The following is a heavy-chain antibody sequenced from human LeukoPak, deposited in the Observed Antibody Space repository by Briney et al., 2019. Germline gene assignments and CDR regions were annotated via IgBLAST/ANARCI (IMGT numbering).Heavy chain of an antibody. CDR1: GFTFSSYA. V-gene: IGHV3-23*01. D-gene: IGHD3-22*01. CDR2: ISGSGGST. Sequence: GGSLRLSCAASGFTFSSYAMSWVRQAPGKGLEWVSAISGSGGSTYYADSVKGRFTISRDNSKNTLYLQMNSLRAEDTAVYYCAKEPGVDYYDSSGPSDYWGQGTLVTVSS. CDR3: AKEPGVDYYDSSGPSDY. J-gene: IGHJ4*02.